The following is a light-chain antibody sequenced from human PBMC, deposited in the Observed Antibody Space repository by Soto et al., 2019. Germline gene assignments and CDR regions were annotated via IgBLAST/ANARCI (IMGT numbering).Light chain of an antibody. V-gene: IGLV2-23*01. CDR3: CSYAGSQTWV. CDR1: SSDVGNYNH. J-gene: IGLJ3*02. CDR2: EAT. Sequence: QSALTQPASVSGSPGQSVTISCTGTSSDVGNYNHVSWYQQHPGKDPKLMIYEATQRPSGVSNRFSASKSGNTASLTISGLQAEDESDYYCCSYAGSQTWVFGGGTQLTVL.